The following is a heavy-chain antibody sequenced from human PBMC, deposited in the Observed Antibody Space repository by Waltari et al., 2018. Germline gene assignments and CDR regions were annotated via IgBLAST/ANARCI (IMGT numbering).Heavy chain of an antibody. CDR3: AKGGLYHFDY. V-gene: IGHV3-23*01. CDR1: GFTFRNFG. CDR2: IRGTGDRT. Sequence: EVQLLESGGDLVKPGGSLRLSCAVSGFTFRNFGMCWVRQAPGKGRERISAIRGTGDRTYCAEAGKGRFTISRDNSKNTRYLQLNNLRVEDTAVYYCAKGGLYHFDYWGQGSLVTVS. J-gene: IGHJ4*02.